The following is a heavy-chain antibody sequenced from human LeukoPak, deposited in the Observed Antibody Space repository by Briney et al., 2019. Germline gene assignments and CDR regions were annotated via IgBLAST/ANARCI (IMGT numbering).Heavy chain of an antibody. CDR3: AREYGSSWTAYYYYGMDV. Sequence: ASVKVSCKASGYTFTSYDINWVRQATGQGLEWMGWMNPNSGNTGYAQKFQGRVTMTRNTSISTAYVELSSLRSEDTAVYYCAREYGSSWTAYYYYGMDVWGQGTTVTVSS. CDR1: GYTFTSYD. J-gene: IGHJ6*02. CDR2: MNPNSGNT. V-gene: IGHV1-8*01. D-gene: IGHD6-13*01.